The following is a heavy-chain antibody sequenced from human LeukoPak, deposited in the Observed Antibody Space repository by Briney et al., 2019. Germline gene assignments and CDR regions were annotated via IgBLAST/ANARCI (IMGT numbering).Heavy chain of an antibody. Sequence: SQTLSLTCAISGDSVSSNSVAWVWIRQSPSRGLEWLGRTYYRSEWYNDYAVSVKSRVTINPDTSKNRFSLHLNSVTPEDTAVYYCARLAVATTQGFDYWGQGTLVTVSS. D-gene: IGHD5-12*01. J-gene: IGHJ4*02. CDR2: TYYRSEWYN. CDR3: ARLAVATTQGFDY. CDR1: GDSVSSNSVA. V-gene: IGHV6-1*01.